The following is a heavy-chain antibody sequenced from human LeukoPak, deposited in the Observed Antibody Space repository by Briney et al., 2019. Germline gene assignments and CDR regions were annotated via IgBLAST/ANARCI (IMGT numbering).Heavy chain of an antibody. D-gene: IGHD3-22*01. J-gene: IGHJ4*02. CDR1: GYTFTRYG. CDR2: INAYNGDT. CDR3: ARDEGSYYDYFVY. Sequence: ASVKVSCKASGYTFTRYGISWVRQVPGQGLEWMGWINAYNGDTNYAQKLQGRVTMTTDTSTSTAYMELRSLRSDDTAVYYCARDEGSYYDYFVYWGQGTQVTVSS. V-gene: IGHV1-18*01.